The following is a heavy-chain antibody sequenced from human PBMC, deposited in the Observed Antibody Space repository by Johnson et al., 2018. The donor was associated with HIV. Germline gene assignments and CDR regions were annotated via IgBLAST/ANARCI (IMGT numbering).Heavy chain of an antibody. CDR2: LYSDGGT. Sequence: MLLVESGGGLVQPGGSLRLSCAASGFPVSSNYMSWVRQAPGKGLEWVSVLYSDGGTYYADSVKGRFTISRDNSKNTLYLQMNSLRADDTAVYYCAREGIWYCSGGSCYGAFDIWGQGTMVTVSS. J-gene: IGHJ3*02. CDR1: GFPVSSNY. CDR3: AREGIWYCSGGSCYGAFDI. D-gene: IGHD2-15*01. V-gene: IGHV3-66*02.